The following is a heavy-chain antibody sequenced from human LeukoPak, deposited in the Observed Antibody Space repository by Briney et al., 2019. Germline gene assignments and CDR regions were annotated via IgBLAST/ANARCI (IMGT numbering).Heavy chain of an antibody. V-gene: IGHV4-59*01. J-gene: IGHJ4*02. CDR3: VRHTTSGWYQVVY. Sequence: PSETLSLTCTVSGGSTSNYFWSWIRQPPGKGLEWIGYITYSGSTDHNPSLKSRVTISVDASKNQFSLKLTSVTAADTAVYYCVRHTTSGWYQVVYWGQGTLVTVSS. CDR1: GGSTSNYF. D-gene: IGHD6-19*01. CDR2: ITYSGST.